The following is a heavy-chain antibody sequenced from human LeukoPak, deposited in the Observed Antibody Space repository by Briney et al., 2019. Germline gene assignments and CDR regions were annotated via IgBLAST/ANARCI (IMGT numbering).Heavy chain of an antibody. V-gene: IGHV3-21*01. D-gene: IGHD3-10*01. CDR2: ISSSSYI. J-gene: IGHJ5*02. Sequence: GGSLRLSCAASGFTFSSYSMNWVRQAPGKGLEWVSSISSSSYIYYADSVKGRFTISRDNAKNSLYLQMNSLRAEDTAVYYCARDGYYYGSGSQWNWFDPWGQGTLVTVSS. CDR1: GFTFSSYS. CDR3: ARDGYYYGSGSQWNWFDP.